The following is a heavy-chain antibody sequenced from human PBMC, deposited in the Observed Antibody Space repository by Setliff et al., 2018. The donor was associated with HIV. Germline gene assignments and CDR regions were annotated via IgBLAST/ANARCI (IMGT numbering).Heavy chain of an antibody. CDR2: ISSSGSTI. V-gene: IGHV3-48*03. Sequence: GGSLRLSCAASGFPFSSYEMNWVRQAPGKGLEWVSYISSSGSTIYYADSVKGRFTISRGNTKNSLYLQMNSLRAEDTAVYYCARGSGYDKGAYHYYYGMDVWGQGTTVTVSS. CDR1: GFPFSSYE. J-gene: IGHJ6*02. CDR3: ARGSGYDKGAYHYYYGMDV. D-gene: IGHD5-12*01.